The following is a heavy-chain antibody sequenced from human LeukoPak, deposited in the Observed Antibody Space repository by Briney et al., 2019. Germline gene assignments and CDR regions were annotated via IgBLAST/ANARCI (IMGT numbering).Heavy chain of an antibody. CDR3: AREERNAFDI. CDR2: IYSGGST. V-gene: IGHV3-53*01. D-gene: IGHD1-26*01. CDR1: GFTVSSNY. Sequence: GSLILSCAASGFTVSSNYMSWVRQAPGKGLEWVSVIYSGGSTYYADSVKGRFTISRDNSKNTLYLQMNSLRAEDTAVYYCAREERNAFDIWGQGTMVTVSS. J-gene: IGHJ3*02.